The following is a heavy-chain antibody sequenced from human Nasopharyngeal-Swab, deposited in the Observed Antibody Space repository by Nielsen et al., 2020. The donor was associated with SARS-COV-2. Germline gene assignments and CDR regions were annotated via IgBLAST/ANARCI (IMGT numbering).Heavy chain of an antibody. Sequence: VRQMPGKGLEFMWRIDPSDSYTNYSPSFQGHVTISADKSISTAYLQWSSLKASDTAMYYCARQFRGYYDSSGPLSWFDPWGQGTLVTVSS. J-gene: IGHJ5*02. CDR2: IDPSDSYT. D-gene: IGHD3-22*01. V-gene: IGHV5-10-1*01. CDR3: ARQFRGYYDSSGPLSWFDP.